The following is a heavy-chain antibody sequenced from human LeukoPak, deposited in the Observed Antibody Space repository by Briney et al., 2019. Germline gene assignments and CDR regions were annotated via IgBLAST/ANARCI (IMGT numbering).Heavy chain of an antibody. Sequence: PSETLSLTCAVYGGSFSGYFWSWIRQSPGKGLEWIGEISDDGTTNYNPSLKSRVILSVDTSKNQFSLKLSSVTAADTAVYYCARAPAGDSSGYYYHDAFDIWGQGTMVTVSS. CDR2: ISDDGTT. CDR3: ARAPAGDSSGYYYHDAFDI. CDR1: GGSFSGYF. J-gene: IGHJ3*02. D-gene: IGHD3-22*01. V-gene: IGHV4-34*01.